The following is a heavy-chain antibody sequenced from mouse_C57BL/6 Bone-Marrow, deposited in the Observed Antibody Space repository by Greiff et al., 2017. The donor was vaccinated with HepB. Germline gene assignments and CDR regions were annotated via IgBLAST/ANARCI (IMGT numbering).Heavy chain of an antibody. D-gene: IGHD2-3*01. CDR2: ISSGGSYT. J-gene: IGHJ4*01. Sequence: EVKLVESGGDLVKPGGSLKLSCAASGFTFSSYGMSWVRQTPDKRLEWVATISSGGSYTYYPDSVKGRFTISRDNAKNTLYLQMSSLKSEDTAMYYCARIYDGLNNAMDYWGQGTSVTVSS. CDR3: ARIYDGLNNAMDY. CDR1: GFTFSSYG. V-gene: IGHV5-6*01.